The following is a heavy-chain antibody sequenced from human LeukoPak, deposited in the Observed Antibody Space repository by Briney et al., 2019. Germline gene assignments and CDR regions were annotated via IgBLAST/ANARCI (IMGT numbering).Heavy chain of an antibody. Sequence: SETLSLTCTVSGGSISNYYWSWIRQPPGKGLEWIAYIDYRGSTTYNPSLKSRVTISVDTSRNQFSLKLSSVTAADTAVYYCARSRSGYSYDHAAFDIWGQGTMVTVSS. J-gene: IGHJ3*02. CDR2: IDYRGST. CDR3: ARSRSGYSYDHAAFDI. D-gene: IGHD5-18*01. V-gene: IGHV4-59*01. CDR1: GGSISNYY.